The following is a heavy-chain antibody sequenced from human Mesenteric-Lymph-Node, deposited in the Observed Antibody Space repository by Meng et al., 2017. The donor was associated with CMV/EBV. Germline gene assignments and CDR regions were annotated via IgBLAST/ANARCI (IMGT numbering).Heavy chain of an antibody. J-gene: IGHJ4*02. CDR1: GFTFSSYA. CDR2: IRGSGGTT. V-gene: IGHV3-23*01. D-gene: IGHD3-22*01. Sequence: GESLKISCAASGFTFSSYAMSWVRQAPGKGLEWVSGIRGSGGTTDYADSVKGRFTISRDNSKNTLYLQMNSLRAEDTAVYYCAKALSIVVVTTGDYWGQGTLVTVSS. CDR3: AKALSIVVVTTGDY.